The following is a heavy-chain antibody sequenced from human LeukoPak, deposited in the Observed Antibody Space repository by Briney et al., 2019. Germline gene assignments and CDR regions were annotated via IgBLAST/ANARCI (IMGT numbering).Heavy chain of an antibody. CDR3: AKTPDSSGYYPHYYYYYYMDV. CDR1: GLTFSSYA. V-gene: IGHV3-23*01. CDR2: ISGSGGST. Sequence: GGSLRLSCAASGLTFSSYAMSWVRQAPGKGLEWVSAISGSGGSTYYADSVKGRFTISRDNSKNTLYLQMNSLRAEDTAIYYCAKTPDSSGYYPHYYYYYYMDVWGKGTTVTVSS. D-gene: IGHD3-22*01. J-gene: IGHJ6*03.